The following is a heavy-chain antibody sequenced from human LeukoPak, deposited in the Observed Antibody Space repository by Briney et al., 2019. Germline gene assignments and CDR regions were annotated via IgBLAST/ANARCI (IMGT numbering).Heavy chain of an antibody. J-gene: IGHJ4*02. CDR2: IYNCGT. CDR3: ARVDPNGYSDY. V-gene: IGHV4-59*02. D-gene: IGHD2-8*01. CDR1: GYSVNYDY. Sequence: PSETLSLTCTVSGYSVNYDYWSWIRQPPGKGLQWIGYIYNCGTIYNPSLKNRVTISLDTSRNQFSLKVSSVSAADTAVYYCARVDPNGYSDYWGQGILVTVSS.